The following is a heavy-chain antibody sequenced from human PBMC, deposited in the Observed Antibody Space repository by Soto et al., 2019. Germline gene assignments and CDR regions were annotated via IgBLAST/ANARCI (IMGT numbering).Heavy chain of an antibody. V-gene: IGHV1-18*01. CDR3: AARLQFIYYYYGMDV. D-gene: IGHD4-4*01. CDR2: ISAYNGNT. J-gene: IGHJ6*02. CDR1: GYTFTSYG. Sequence: ASVKVSCKASGYTFTSYGIGWVRQAPGQGLEWMGWISAYNGNTNYAQKLQGRVTMTRDTSTSTVYMELSSLRSEDTAVYYCAARLQFIYYYYGMDVWGQGTTVTVSS.